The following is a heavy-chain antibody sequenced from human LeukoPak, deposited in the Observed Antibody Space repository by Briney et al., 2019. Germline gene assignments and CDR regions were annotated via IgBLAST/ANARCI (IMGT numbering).Heavy chain of an antibody. J-gene: IGHJ3*01. CDR2: ISYSGANS. Sequence: GGSLRLSCVVSGIPFSDYYMNWIRQAPGKGLEWVSLISYSGANSYYTDSVRGRFTISRDNSKDTLFLQMNSLRAEDTAIYYCARDMQLSTWGLGTMVTVSS. CDR1: GIPFSDYY. CDR3: ARDMQLST. D-gene: IGHD3-16*02. V-gene: IGHV3-23*01.